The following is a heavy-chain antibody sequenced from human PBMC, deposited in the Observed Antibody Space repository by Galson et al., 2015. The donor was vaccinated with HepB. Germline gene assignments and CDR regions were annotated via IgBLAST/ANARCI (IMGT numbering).Heavy chain of an antibody. CDR2: IYTYNGNT. CDR3: ASGGMATIGGPTFDY. V-gene: IGHV1-18*01. D-gene: IGHD5-24*01. CDR1: GYTFIKYT. Sequence: SVKVSCKASGYTFIKYTISWVRQAPGQGLEWMGWIYTYNGNTNYAQKHQGRVTMTTDTSTRTAYMELRSLRSDDTAVYYCASGGMATIGGPTFDYWGQGTLVTVSS. J-gene: IGHJ4*02.